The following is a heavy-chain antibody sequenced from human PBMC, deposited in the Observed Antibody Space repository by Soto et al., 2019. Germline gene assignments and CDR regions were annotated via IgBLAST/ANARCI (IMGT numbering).Heavy chain of an antibody. V-gene: IGHV4-4*02. CDR3: ARSTGDTANWFDP. CDR2: IHHSGST. D-gene: IGHD3-16*01. CDR1: GGSISSSNW. J-gene: IGHJ5*02. Sequence: QVQLQESGPGLVKPSETLSLTCAVSGGSISSSNWWTWVRQPPGQGLEWIGEIHHSGSTNYNPSLQSRVSISVDRSKNQFSLNLNSVTAADTAVYYCARSTGDTANWFDPWGQGTLVTVSS.